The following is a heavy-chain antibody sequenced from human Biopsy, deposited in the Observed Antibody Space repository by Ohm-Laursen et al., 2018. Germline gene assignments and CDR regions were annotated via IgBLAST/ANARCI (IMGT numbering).Heavy chain of an antibody. CDR3: SSGDIGGIGLDV. CDR2: IIPILGTV. D-gene: IGHD3-10*01. J-gene: IGHJ6*02. CDR1: GGTFSNYG. V-gene: IGHV1-69*04. Sequence: SVKVSCKAPGGTFSNYGVNWVRQVPGQGLDWMGRIIPILGTVDYGQNFQGRVTIRADTSTTFLELTSLRYDATAVYYCSSGDIGGIGLDVWGLGTTVTVSS.